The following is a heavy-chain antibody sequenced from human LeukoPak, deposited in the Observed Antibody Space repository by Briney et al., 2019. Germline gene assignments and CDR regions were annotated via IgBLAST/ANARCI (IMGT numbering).Heavy chain of an antibody. V-gene: IGHV4-59*01. CDR3: VNGGSYLTK. Sequence: PSETLSLTCTVSGGSISSYWSWIRQSPGKGLEWIGYIYFAGTTNYNPSLKSRLTISIDTSRNQFSLKLSSATAADTAIYYCVNGGSYLTKWGQGTLVTVSS. D-gene: IGHD3-10*01. J-gene: IGHJ4*02. CDR2: IYFAGTT. CDR1: GGSISSY.